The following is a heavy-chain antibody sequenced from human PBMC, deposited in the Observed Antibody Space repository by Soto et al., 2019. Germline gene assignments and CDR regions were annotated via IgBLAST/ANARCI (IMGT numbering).Heavy chain of an antibody. J-gene: IGHJ4*02. D-gene: IGHD3-22*01. V-gene: IGHV3-30-3*01. CDR1: GFTFSSYA. CDR3: ARDSRGNYYDGSGYYQGPFDY. Sequence: QVQLVESGGGVVQPGRSLRLSCAASGFTFSSYAMHWVRQAPGKGLEWVAVISYDGSNKYYADSVKGRFTISRDNSKNTQYLQMNSLRAEDTDVYYCARDSRGNYYDGSGYYQGPFDYWGQGTLVTVSS. CDR2: ISYDGSNK.